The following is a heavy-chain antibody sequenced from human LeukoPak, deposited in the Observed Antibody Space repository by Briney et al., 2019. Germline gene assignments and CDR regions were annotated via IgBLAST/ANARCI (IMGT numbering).Heavy chain of an antibody. V-gene: IGHV1-3*03. CDR3: ARDGTNPGSSWDY. CDR1: GYTFTSYA. Sequence: ASVKVSCKASGYTFTSYAMHWVRQAPGQRLERMGWINAGNGNTKYSQEFQGRVTITRDTSASTAYMELSSLRSEDMAVYYCARDGTNPGSSWDYWGQGTLVTVSS. J-gene: IGHJ4*02. D-gene: IGHD6-13*01. CDR2: INAGNGNT.